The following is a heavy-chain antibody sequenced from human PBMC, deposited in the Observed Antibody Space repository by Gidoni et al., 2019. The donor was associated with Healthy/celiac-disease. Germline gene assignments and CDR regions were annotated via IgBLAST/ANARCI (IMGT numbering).Heavy chain of an antibody. CDR1: GFTFSSYG. CDR3: ARDQWAYCGGDCYRGYYYYMDV. J-gene: IGHJ6*03. V-gene: IGHV3-33*01. D-gene: IGHD2-21*01. CDR2: IWYDGSNK. Sequence: QVQLVESGGGVVQPGRSLSLSCAASGFTFSSYGMPWVRQAPGKGLEWVAVIWYDGSNKYYADSVKGRFTISRDNSKNTLYLQMNSLRAEDTAVYYCARDQWAYCGGDCYRGYYYYMDVWGKGTTVTVSS.